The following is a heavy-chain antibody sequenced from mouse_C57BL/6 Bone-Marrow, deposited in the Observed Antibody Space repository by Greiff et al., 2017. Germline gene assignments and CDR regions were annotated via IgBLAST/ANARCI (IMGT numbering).Heavy chain of an antibody. J-gene: IGHJ3*01. CDR1: GFAFSSYG. CDR3: ASASWFAY. Sequence: EVKLVESGGDLVKPGGSLKLSCAASGFAFSSYGMSWVRQTPDKRLEWVATISSGGSYTYYPDSVKGRFTISRDNAKNTLYLQMSSLKSEDTAMYYCASASWFAYWGQGTLVTVSA. CDR2: ISSGGSYT. V-gene: IGHV5-6*01.